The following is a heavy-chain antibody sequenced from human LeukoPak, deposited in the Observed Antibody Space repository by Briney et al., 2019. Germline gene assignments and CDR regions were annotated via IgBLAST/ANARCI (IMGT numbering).Heavy chain of an antibody. J-gene: IGHJ4*02. CDR3: ARDSPFGGVKGENYFDY. Sequence: ASVKVSCKASRYTFIRYGISWVRQAPGQGLEWMGWISAYNGNTNYAQKLQGRVTMTTDTSTSTAYMELRSLRSDDTAVYYCARDSPFGGVKGENYFDYWGQGTLVTVSS. CDR1: RYTFIRYG. D-gene: IGHD3-16*01. CDR2: ISAYNGNT. V-gene: IGHV1-18*01.